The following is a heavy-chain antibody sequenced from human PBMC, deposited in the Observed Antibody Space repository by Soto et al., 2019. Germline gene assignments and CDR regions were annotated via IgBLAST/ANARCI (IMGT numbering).Heavy chain of an antibody. CDR1: GFTFSSYW. D-gene: IGHD6-19*01. J-gene: IGHJ5*02. V-gene: IGHV3-7*03. Sequence: PGGSLRLSCAASGFTFSSYWMSWVRQAPGKGLEWVANIKQDGSEKYYVDSVKGRFTISRDNAKNSLYLQMNSLRAEDTAVYYCARGSGQWLVQNYNWFDPWGQGTLVTVS. CDR2: IKQDGSEK. CDR3: ARGSGQWLVQNYNWFDP.